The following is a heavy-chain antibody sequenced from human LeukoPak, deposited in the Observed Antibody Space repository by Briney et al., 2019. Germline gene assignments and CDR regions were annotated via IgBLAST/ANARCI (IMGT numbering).Heavy chain of an antibody. CDR2: ISANGGST. Sequence: PGGSLRLSCAASEFTFSSYAMSWVRQAPGKGLEWVSGISANGGSTYYADSVKGRFTISRDNAKNSLYLQMNSLRAEDTAVYYCARSKTQDVDAFDIWGQGTMVTVSS. CDR1: EFTFSSYA. J-gene: IGHJ3*02. V-gene: IGHV3-23*01. CDR3: ARSKTQDVDAFDI.